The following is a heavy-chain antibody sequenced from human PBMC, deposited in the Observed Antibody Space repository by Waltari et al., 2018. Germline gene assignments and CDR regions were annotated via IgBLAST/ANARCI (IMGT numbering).Heavy chain of an antibody. J-gene: IGHJ4*02. Sequence: EVQVVETGGGLIQPGGSLRLPCAVSGFTVGTFYMSWVRQAPGKGLEWVSVIYRDGSTYYADSVKGRFTISRDNSKNNLYLQMDSLGPEDTAVYYCARRRSGSNSQALENWGQGTLVIVSS. CDR1: GFTVGTFY. V-gene: IGHV3-53*02. CDR2: IYRDGST. D-gene: IGHD4-4*01. CDR3: ARRRSGSNSQALEN.